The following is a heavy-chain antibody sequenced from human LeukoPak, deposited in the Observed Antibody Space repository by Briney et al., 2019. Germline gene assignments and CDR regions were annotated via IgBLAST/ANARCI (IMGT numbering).Heavy chain of an antibody. D-gene: IGHD3-3*01. J-gene: IGHJ4*02. CDR1: GFTFSSYS. CDR2: ISSSSSTI. CDR3: ASLPFDWYDFWSGHSGVDY. Sequence: GGSLRLSCAASGFTFSSYSMNWVRQAPGKGLEWVSYISSSSSTIYYADSVKGRFTISRDNAKNSLYLQMNSLRAEDTAVYYCASLPFDWYDFWSGHSGVDYWGQGTLVTVSS. V-gene: IGHV3-48*01.